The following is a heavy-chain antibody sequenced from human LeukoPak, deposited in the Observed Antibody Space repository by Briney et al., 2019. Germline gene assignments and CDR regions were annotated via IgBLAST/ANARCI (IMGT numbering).Heavy chain of an antibody. CDR2: ISYDGSNK. Sequence: PGGSLRLSCAASGFTFSSYGMHWVRQAPGKGLEWVAVISYDGSNKYYADSVKGRFTISRDNSKNTLYLQVNSLRAEDTAVYYCAKSGSYGIDYWGQGTLVTVSS. CDR3: AKSGSYGIDY. J-gene: IGHJ4*02. D-gene: IGHD1-26*01. CDR1: GFTFSSYG. V-gene: IGHV3-30*18.